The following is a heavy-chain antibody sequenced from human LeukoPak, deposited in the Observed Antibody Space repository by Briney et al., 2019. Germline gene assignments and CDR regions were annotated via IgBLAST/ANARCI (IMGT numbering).Heavy chain of an antibody. V-gene: IGHV3-30*02. CDR3: ARSPVVVRVYDAFDI. CDR2: IRYDGSDK. J-gene: IGHJ3*02. CDR1: GFMFSSHG. Sequence: PGGSLRVSCVASGFMFSSHGMHWVRQAPGEGLEWVAFIRYDGSDKFYADSVKGRFTISRDNSKNTLYLQMNSLRAEDTAVYYCARSPVVVRVYDAFDIWGQGTMVTVSS. D-gene: IGHD3-22*01.